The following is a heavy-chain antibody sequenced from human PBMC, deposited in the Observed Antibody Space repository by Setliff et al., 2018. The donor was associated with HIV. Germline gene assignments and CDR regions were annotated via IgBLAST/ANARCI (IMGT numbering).Heavy chain of an antibody. V-gene: IGHV4-34*01. J-gene: IGHJ6*03. CDR2: INHSGST. CDR3: ARGFSGHYSFTGYMDV. CDR1: GESFSGYY. D-gene: IGHD3-22*01. Sequence: PSETLSLTCAVYGESFSGYYWNWIRQPPGKGLEWIGEINHSGSTKYNPSLKSRVTISVDTPKKQFSLKLSSVTAADTAVYYCARGFSGHYSFTGYMDVWGKGTTVTVSS.